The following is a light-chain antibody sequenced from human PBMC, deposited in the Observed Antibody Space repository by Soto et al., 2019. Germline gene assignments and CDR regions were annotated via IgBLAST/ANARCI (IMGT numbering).Light chain of an antibody. J-gene: IGLJ1*01. CDR2: EVS. CDR3: SSYAGSNNFV. CDR1: SSDVGGYNY. V-gene: IGLV2-8*01. Sequence: QSVLTQPPPASGSPGQSVTISCSGTSSDVGGYNYVSWHQQHPGKAPKLMIYEVSKRPSGVPDRFSGSKSGNTASLIVFGLQAEDEADYYCSSYAGSNNFVFGAGTKVTVL.